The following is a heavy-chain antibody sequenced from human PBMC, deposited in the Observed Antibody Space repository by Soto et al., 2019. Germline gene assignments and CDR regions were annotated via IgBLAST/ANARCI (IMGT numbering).Heavy chain of an antibody. D-gene: IGHD7-27*01. CDR2: IKQDGIEK. V-gene: IGHV3-7*03. CDR3: ARDRTGDAFDI. J-gene: IGHJ3*02. CDR1: GFTFSSYW. Sequence: GGSLRLSCAASGFTFSSYWMSWVRQAPGKGLEWVANIKQDGIEKYYVDSEKGRFTISRDNAKNSLYLQMNSLRAEDTAVYYCARDRTGDAFDIGGQGTMVTVSS.